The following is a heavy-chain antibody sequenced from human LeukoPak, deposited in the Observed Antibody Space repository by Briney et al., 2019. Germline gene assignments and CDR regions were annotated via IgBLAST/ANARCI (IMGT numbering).Heavy chain of an antibody. D-gene: IGHD1-1*01. CDR2: INGDGRIT. J-gene: IGHJ5*02. Sequence: GGSLRLSCAASGFTFSSYWMYWVRQVPGQGLVWVSHINGDGRITNYGDSVKGRFTISRDNAKNILYLQMNSLRAEDTALYYCARDSPRTGPWGQGILVTVSS. V-gene: IGHV3-74*01. CDR1: GFTFSSYW. CDR3: ARDSPRTGP.